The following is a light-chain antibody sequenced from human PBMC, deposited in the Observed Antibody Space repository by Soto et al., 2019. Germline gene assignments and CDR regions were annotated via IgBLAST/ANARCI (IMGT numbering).Light chain of an antibody. CDR2: GVT. CDR3: SSYTISNTLPFV. J-gene: IGLJ1*01. Sequence: QSVLTQPASVSGSPGQSLTISCTGTTSDIGFYDYVSWYQQYPGKAPKLLIYGVTIRPSGISNRFSGSKSGSTASLTISGLQAEDEADYYCSSYTISNTLPFVFGTGTKVTVL. CDR1: TSDIGFYDY. V-gene: IGLV2-14*01.